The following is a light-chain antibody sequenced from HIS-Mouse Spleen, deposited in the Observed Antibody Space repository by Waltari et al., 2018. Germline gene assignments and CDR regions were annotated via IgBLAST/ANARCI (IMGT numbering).Light chain of an antibody. Sequence: QSALTQPASVSGSPGQSITISCTGTSSDVGGYNYVSWYQQHPGKAPKLMIYEVRNRPSGVSNRFSGSKSGSTASLTISGLQAEDEADYYCSSYTSSSTPWVFGGGTKLTVL. J-gene: IGLJ3*02. CDR2: EVR. CDR3: SSYTSSSTPWV. CDR1: SSDVGGYNY. V-gene: IGLV2-14*01.